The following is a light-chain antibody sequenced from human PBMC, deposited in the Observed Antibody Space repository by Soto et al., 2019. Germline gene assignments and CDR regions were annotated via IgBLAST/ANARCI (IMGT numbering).Light chain of an antibody. CDR1: SSNIGSNA. J-gene: IGLJ1*01. CDR3: TAWDDSLREV. V-gene: IGLV1-44*01. CDR2: NNN. Sequence: QSVLTQPPSASATPGQRVTISCSGSSSNIGSNAVNWYQQLPGTAPKLLIYNNNQRPSGVPDRFSGSKSGTSASLAISGVQSEDEADDYCTAWDDSLREVFGTGTKVTVL.